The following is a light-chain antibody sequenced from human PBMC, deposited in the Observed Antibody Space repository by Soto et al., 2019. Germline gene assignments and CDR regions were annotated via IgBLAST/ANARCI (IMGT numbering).Light chain of an antibody. CDR1: QSVIGRQ. CDR3: QLYGPSPPIT. J-gene: IGKJ5*01. Sequence: EIVLTQSPGTLSLSPGERATLSCRASQSVIGRQLAWYQHKPGQAPRLLIYGFSSRATGIPDRYTDSGSGTDFTLTISRLEPEDFAVFYCQLYGPSPPITFGQGTRLEIK. V-gene: IGKV3-20*01. CDR2: GFS.